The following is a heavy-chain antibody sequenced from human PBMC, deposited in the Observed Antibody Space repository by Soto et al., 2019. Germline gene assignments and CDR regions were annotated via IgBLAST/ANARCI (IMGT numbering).Heavy chain of an antibody. J-gene: IGHJ4*02. Sequence: EVQLLDSEGGLVQPGGSLRLSCAASGFTFSSYAMNWVRQAPGKGLEWVSVISGSGGSTYYADSVKGRFTISRDNSKNTLYLQMNSLRAEDTAVYYCARRGPGTYFDYWGQGTRVTVSS. V-gene: IGHV3-23*01. CDR1: GFTFSSYA. D-gene: IGHD6-13*01. CDR2: ISGSGGST. CDR3: ARRGPGTYFDY.